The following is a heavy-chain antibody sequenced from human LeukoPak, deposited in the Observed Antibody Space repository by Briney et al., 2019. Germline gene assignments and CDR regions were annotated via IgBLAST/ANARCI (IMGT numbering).Heavy chain of an antibody. Sequence: PGGSLRLSCAASGFTFSSYEMNWVRQAPGKGLEWVSYISSSGSTIYYADSVKGRFTISRDNAKNSLYLQMNSLRAEDTAVYYCARGMERTGYDFWSGYYYPDYWGQGTLVTVSS. CDR3: ARGMERTGYDFWSGYYYPDY. J-gene: IGHJ4*02. D-gene: IGHD3-3*01. CDR1: GFTFSSYE. CDR2: ISSSGSTI. V-gene: IGHV3-48*03.